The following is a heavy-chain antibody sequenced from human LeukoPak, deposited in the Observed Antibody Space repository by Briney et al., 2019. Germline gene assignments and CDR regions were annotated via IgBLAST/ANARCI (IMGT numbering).Heavy chain of an antibody. D-gene: IGHD2-2*01. Sequence: ASVKVSCKASGGSFSISAISWVRHAPGQGLEWMGGIIPIFGTANYAQKFQGRVTTTADESTSTAYMELSSLRTEHTAVYYCAREWGGYCSSTSCYGMDVWGKGTTVTVSS. CDR2: IIPIFGTA. CDR1: GGSFSISA. J-gene: IGHJ6*04. CDR3: AREWGGYCSSTSCYGMDV. V-gene: IGHV1-69*13.